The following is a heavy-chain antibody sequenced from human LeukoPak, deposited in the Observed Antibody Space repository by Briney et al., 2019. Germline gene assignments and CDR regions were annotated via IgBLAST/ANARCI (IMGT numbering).Heavy chain of an antibody. CDR3: ARGTKLNTPMDV. CDR1: GYTFTSYA. V-gene: IGHV1-3*01. CDR2: INAGNGNT. J-gene: IGHJ6*02. Sequence: ASVKVSCKASGYTFTSYAMHWVRQAPGQRLEWMGWINAGNGNTKYSQKFQGRVTITRDTSASTAYMELSSLRSEDTAVYYCARGTKLNTPMDVWGQGTTVTVSS. D-gene: IGHD2-2*02.